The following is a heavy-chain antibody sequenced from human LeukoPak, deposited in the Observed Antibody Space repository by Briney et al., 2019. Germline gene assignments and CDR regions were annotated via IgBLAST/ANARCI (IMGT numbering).Heavy chain of an antibody. CDR1: GFTFSSYS. CDR3: ARDPLYNKYYGIVV. Sequence: PGGSLRLSCAASGFTFSSYSMHWVRQAPGKGLEWVSYISSSGNTIYYADSVKGRFTISRDNAKSSLYLQMNRLRDEDTAVYYCARDPLYNKYYGIVVWGQGTTVTVSS. J-gene: IGHJ6*02. CDR2: ISSSGNTI. D-gene: IGHD1-1*01. V-gene: IGHV3-48*02.